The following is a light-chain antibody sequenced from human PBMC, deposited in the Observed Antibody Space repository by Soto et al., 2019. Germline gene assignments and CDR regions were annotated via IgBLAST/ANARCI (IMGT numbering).Light chain of an antibody. Sequence: QSVLTQPPSASGTPGQTVTISSSGSSSNIGTNYVFWYQPLPGTAPKLLIYGNNQRPSGVPDRFSGSRSGTSASLAISGLRPEDEADYYCAVWDDSLSGVVFGGGTKVTVL. V-gene: IGLV1-47*01. J-gene: IGLJ3*02. CDR3: AVWDDSLSGVV. CDR2: GNN. CDR1: SSNIGTNY.